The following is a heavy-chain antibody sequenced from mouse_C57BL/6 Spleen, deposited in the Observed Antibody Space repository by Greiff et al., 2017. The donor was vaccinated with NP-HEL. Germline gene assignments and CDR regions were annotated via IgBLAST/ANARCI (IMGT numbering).Heavy chain of an antibody. V-gene: IGHV1-69*01. D-gene: IGHD1-1*01. CDR2: IDPSDSYT. J-gene: IGHJ2*01. CDR3: ARRVLYGSYLDY. Sequence: QVQLQQPGAELVMPGASVKLSCKASGYTFTSYWMHWVKQRPGQGLEWIGEIDPSDSYTNYNQKFKGKSTLTVDKSSSTAYMQLSSLTSEDSAVYYCARRVLYGSYLDYWGQGTTLTVSS. CDR1: GYTFTSYW.